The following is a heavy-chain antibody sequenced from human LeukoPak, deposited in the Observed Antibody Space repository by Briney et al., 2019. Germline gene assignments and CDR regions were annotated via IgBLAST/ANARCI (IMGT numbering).Heavy chain of an antibody. V-gene: IGHV4-30-2*01. Sequence: PSETLSLTCAVSGGSISCGGYSWSWIRQPPGKGLEWIGYIYHSGSTNYNPSLKSRVTISVDTSKNQFSLKLSSVTAADTAVYYCARGSLFDPWGQGTLVTVSS. CDR3: ARGSLFDP. CDR1: GGSISCGGYS. CDR2: IYHSGST. J-gene: IGHJ5*02.